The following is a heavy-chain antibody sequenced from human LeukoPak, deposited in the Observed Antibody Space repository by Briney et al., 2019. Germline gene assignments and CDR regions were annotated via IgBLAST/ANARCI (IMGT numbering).Heavy chain of an antibody. Sequence: PGRSLRLSCAASGFTFSSYAMHWVRQAPGKGLEWVAVISYDGSNKYYADSVKGRFTISRDNSKNTLYLQMNSLRAEDTAVYYCAREPIVVVITSYYYYGMDVWGQGTTVTVS. CDR1: GFTFSSYA. CDR2: ISYDGSNK. CDR3: AREPIVVVITSYYYYGMDV. D-gene: IGHD3-22*01. V-gene: IGHV3-30-3*01. J-gene: IGHJ6*02.